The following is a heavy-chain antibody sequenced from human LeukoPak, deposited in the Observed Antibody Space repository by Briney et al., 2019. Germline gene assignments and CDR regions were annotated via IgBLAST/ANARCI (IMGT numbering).Heavy chain of an antibody. V-gene: IGHV3-23*01. CDR1: GFTVSSNY. Sequence: QAGGSLRLSCAASGFTVSSNYMSWVRQAPGKGLEWVSAISGSGGSTYYADSVKGRFTISRDNSKNTLYLQMNSLRAEDTAVYYCAKDPTFYYDSSEVDYWGQGTLVTVSS. CDR2: ISGSGGST. J-gene: IGHJ4*02. CDR3: AKDPTFYYDSSEVDY. D-gene: IGHD3-22*01.